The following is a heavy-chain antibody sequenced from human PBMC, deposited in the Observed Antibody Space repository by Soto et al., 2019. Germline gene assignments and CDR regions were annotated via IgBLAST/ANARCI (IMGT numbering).Heavy chain of an antibody. Sequence: SETLSLTCTVAGHSINSDYYWGWIRQPPGKGLEWIGNIYPGGGTYYNPSLKSRVTISIDTSKNQFSLRLTSVTAADTAMYYCARKGYYPSGRINLFDSWGQGTLVTVSS. CDR3: ARKGYYPSGRINLFDS. V-gene: IGHV4-38-2*02. J-gene: IGHJ4*02. CDR2: IYPGGGT. D-gene: IGHD3-10*01. CDR1: GHSINSDYY.